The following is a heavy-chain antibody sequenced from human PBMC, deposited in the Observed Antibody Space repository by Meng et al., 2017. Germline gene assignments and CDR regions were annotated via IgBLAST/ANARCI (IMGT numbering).Heavy chain of an antibody. CDR1: GFTFSSYA. Sequence: SLKISCAASGFTFSSYAMHWVRQAPGKGLEWVAVISYDGSNKYYADSVKGRFTISRDNSKNTLYLQMNSLRAEDTAVYYCASGEGFSAAGSYWGQGTLVTVSS. CDR3: ASGEGFSAAGSY. D-gene: IGHD6-13*01. V-gene: IGHV3-30*01. CDR2: ISYDGSNK. J-gene: IGHJ4*02.